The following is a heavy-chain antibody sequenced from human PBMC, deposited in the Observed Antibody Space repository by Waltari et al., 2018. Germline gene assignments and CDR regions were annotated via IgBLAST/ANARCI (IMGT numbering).Heavy chain of an antibody. CDR1: GSTFPGAW. J-gene: IGHJ4*02. Sequence: EVQLVEAGGGLVQPGGSLRIACTAAGSTFPGAWLYWVRQAPGQGLVWVSRINNDGSGTSYADSVMGRFTISRDNAKDTVYLQMDSLRVEDTAVYYCVTDVKTLVGRDWGQGTLVTVST. D-gene: IGHD1-26*01. V-gene: IGHV3-74*01. CDR3: VTDVKTLVGRD. CDR2: INNDGSGT.